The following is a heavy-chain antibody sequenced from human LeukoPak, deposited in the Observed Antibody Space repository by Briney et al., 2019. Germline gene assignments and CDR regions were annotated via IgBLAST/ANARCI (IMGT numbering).Heavy chain of an antibody. Sequence: PSETLSLTCAVSGGSISSSHWWSWVRQPPGKGLEWMGEIYHSGSTNYNPSLKSRVPISVDKSKNQFSLRLSSVTAADTAVYYCARSTRGVVVPFQHWGQGTLVTVSS. V-gene: IGHV4-4*02. CDR3: ARSTRGVVVPFQH. CDR1: GGSISSSHW. D-gene: IGHD2-15*01. CDR2: IYHSGST. J-gene: IGHJ1*01.